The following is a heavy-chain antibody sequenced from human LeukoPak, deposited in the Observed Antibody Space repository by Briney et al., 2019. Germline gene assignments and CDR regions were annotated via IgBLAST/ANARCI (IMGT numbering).Heavy chain of an antibody. V-gene: IGHV3-11*04. J-gene: IGHJ6*04. CDR2: ISSSGSTI. D-gene: IGHD3-10*02. CDR1: GFTFSNAC. Sequence: GGSLRLSCAASGFTFSNACMSWVRQAPGKGLECVSYISSSGSTIYYADSVKGRFTISRDNAKNSLYLQMNSLRAEDTAVYYCAELGITMIGGVWGKGTTVTISS. CDR3: AELGITMIGGV.